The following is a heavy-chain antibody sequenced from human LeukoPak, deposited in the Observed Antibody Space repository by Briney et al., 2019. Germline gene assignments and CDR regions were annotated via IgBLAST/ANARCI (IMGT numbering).Heavy chain of an antibody. V-gene: IGHV1-2*02. J-gene: IGHJ3*02. Sequence: ASVKVSCKASGYTLTSYGISWVRQAPGQGLEWMGWINPNSGGTNYAQKFQGRVTMTRDTSISTAYMELSSLRSEDTAVYYCATRDILTGYYTGGAFDIWGQGTMVTVSS. CDR3: ATRDILTGYYTGGAFDI. CDR2: INPNSGGT. D-gene: IGHD3-9*01. CDR1: GYTLTSYG.